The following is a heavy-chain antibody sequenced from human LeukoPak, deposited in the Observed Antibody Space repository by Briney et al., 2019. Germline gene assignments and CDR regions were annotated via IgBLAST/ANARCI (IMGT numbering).Heavy chain of an antibody. CDR2: IIPIFGTA. V-gene: IGHV1-69*01. CDR3: ARDPGHWFDP. Sequence: ASVKVSCKASGGTFSSYAISWVRQAPGQGLEWMGGIIPIFGTANYAQKFQGRVTITADESTSTAYLELSSLRSEDTAVYYCARDPGHWFDPWGQGTLVTVSS. CDR1: GGTFSSYA. J-gene: IGHJ5*02.